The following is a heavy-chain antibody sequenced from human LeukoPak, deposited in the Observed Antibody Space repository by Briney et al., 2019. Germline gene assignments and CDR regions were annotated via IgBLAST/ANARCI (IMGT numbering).Heavy chain of an antibody. D-gene: IGHD3-10*01. CDR1: GFTFSSYA. J-gene: IGHJ4*02. CDR3: ARDRGWFRAFDY. Sequence: GGSLRLPCAASGFTFSSYAMHWVRQAPGKGLEYVSAISSNGGSTYYANSVKGRFTISRDNSKNTLYLQMGSLRAEDMAVYYCARDRGWFRAFDYWGQGTLVTVSS. CDR2: ISSNGGST. V-gene: IGHV3-64*01.